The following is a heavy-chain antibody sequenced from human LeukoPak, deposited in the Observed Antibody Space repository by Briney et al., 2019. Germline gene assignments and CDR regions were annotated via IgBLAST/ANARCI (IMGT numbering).Heavy chain of an antibody. V-gene: IGHV3-33*01. CDR3: ARDPAHYYDSSGYFDY. Sequence: GGSLRLSCAASGFTFSSYGMHWVRQAPGKGLEWVAVIWYDGSNKYYADSVKGRFTISRDNSKNTLYLQMNSLRAEDTAVYYCARDPAHYYDSSGYFDYWGQGTLVTVSS. J-gene: IGHJ4*02. D-gene: IGHD3-22*01. CDR1: GFTFSSYG. CDR2: IWYDGSNK.